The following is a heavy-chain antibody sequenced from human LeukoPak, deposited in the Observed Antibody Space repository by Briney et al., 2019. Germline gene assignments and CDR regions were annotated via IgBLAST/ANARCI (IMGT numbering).Heavy chain of an antibody. CDR1: GFTFNTYA. J-gene: IGHJ4*02. D-gene: IGHD2-15*01. CDR3: AKTTVGYSSGRYPGWPADC. V-gene: IGHV3-23*01. Sequence: PGESLRLSCAASGFTFNTYAIYWVRQAPGKGLEWVSGICGSGGWTYYADSVKGRFTISRDNSKNTVYLQMNSLTADDTAVYYCAKTTVGYSSGRYPGWPADCWGQGTLVTVSS. CDR2: ICGSGGWT.